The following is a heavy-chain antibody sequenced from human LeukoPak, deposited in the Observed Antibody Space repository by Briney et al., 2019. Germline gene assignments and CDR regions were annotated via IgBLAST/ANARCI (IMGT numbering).Heavy chain of an antibody. V-gene: IGHV5-51*01. CDR2: IYPGDSDT. CDR3: AILDTAMVKYFDY. D-gene: IGHD5-18*01. Sequence: GESLKISCKGSGYSSTNYWIGWVRQMPGKGLEWMGIIYPGDSDTRYSPSFQGQVTISADKSISTAYLQWSSLKASDTAMYYCAILDTAMVKYFDYWGQGTLVTVSS. J-gene: IGHJ4*02. CDR1: GYSSTNYW.